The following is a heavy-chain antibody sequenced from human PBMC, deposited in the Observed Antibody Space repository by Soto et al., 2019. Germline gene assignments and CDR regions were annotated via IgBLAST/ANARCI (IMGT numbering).Heavy chain of an antibody. CDR2: TSAYNGNT. J-gene: IGHJ4*02. V-gene: IGHV1-18*04. Sequence: ASVKVSCKASGYTFTSYGISWVRQAPGQGLEWMGWTSAYNGNTNYAQKLQGRVTMTTDTSTSTAYMELRSLRSDDTAVYYCARVRDSSGYYYPRYWGQGTLVTVSS. D-gene: IGHD3-22*01. CDR3: ARVRDSSGYYYPRY. CDR1: GYTFTSYG.